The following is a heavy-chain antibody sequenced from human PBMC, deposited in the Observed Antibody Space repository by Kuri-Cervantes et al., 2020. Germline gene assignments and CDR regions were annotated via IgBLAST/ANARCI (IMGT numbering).Heavy chain of an antibody. J-gene: IGHJ5*02. V-gene: IGHV4-34*12. CDR3: ARDTELERRSGWFDP. CDR2: IIHSGST. CDR1: GVSFSDYY. D-gene: IGHD1-1*01. Sequence: SQTLSLTCAVYGVSFSDYYWSWIRQPPGKGLEWIGEIIHSGSTNYNPSLKSRVTISIDTSKNQFSLKLSSVTAADTAVYYCARDTELERRSGWFDPWGQGTLVTVSS.